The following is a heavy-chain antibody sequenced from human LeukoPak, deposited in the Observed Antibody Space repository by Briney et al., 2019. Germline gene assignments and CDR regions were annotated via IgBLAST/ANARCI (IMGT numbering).Heavy chain of an antibody. CDR1: GFTFSSYE. Sequence: GGSLRLSCAASGFTFSSYEMNWVRQAPWKGLEWVSYISSSGSTIYYADSVKGRFTISRDNAKNSLYLQMNSLRAEDTAVYYCAELGITMIGGVWGKGTTVTISS. J-gene: IGHJ6*04. CDR2: ISSSGSTI. CDR3: AELGITMIGGV. D-gene: IGHD3-10*02. V-gene: IGHV3-48*03.